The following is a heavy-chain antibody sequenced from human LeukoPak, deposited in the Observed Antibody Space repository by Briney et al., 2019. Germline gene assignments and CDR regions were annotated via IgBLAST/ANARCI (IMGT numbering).Heavy chain of an antibody. CDR3: ARTDSSGYYHTYFQH. J-gene: IGHJ1*01. CDR2: IYYSGST. CDR1: GGSISSGDYY. Sequence: PSQTLSLTCTVSGGSISSGDYYWSWIRQPPGKGLEWIGYIYYSGSTYYNPSLKSRVTISVDTSKNRFSLKLSSVTAADTAVYYCARTDSSGYYHTYFQHWGQGTLVTVSS. D-gene: IGHD3-22*01. V-gene: IGHV4-30-4*01.